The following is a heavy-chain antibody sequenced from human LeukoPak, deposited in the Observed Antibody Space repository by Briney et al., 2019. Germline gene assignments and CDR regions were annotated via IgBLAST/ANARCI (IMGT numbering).Heavy chain of an antibody. CDR3: ARLHLDYYDSSGSHFDI. CDR2: INSDGSST. D-gene: IGHD3-22*01. J-gene: IGHJ3*02. Sequence: GGSLRLSCAASGFTFSSYWMHWVRQAPGKGLVWVSRINSDGSSTSYADSVKGRFTISRDNAKNTLYLQMNSLRAEDTAVYYCARLHLDYYDSSGSHFDIWGQGTMVTVSS. V-gene: IGHV3-74*01. CDR1: GFTFSSYW.